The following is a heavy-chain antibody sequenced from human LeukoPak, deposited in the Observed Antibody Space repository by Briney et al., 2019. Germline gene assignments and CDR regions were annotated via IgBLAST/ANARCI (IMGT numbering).Heavy chain of an antibody. CDR1: GGSISSGGYF. J-gene: IGHJ4*02. D-gene: IGHD2-2*01. CDR2: AFYTGST. V-gene: IGHV4-61*08. CDR3: ASLSHCSTSSCFDY. Sequence: SETLSLTCAVSGGSISSGGYFWSWIRQHPGKGLEWIGCAFYTGSTNYNPSLKSRVTISIDTSKSQFSLRLTSVTAADTAIYYCASLSHCSTSSCFDYWGRGTLVTVSS.